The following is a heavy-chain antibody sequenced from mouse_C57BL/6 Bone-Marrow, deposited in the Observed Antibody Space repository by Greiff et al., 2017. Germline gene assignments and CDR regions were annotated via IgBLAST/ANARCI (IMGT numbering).Heavy chain of an antibody. D-gene: IGHD2-5*01. J-gene: IGHJ3*01. CDR3: ASYYSNYVWFAY. Sequence: EVQLVESGPSLVKPSQSLSLTCSVTGYSITSGYYWNWIRQFPGNKLEWMGYISYDGSNNYNPSLKNRISITRDTSKNQFFLKLNSVTTEDTATYYCASYYSNYVWFAYWGQGTLVTVSA. CDR1: GYSITSGYY. V-gene: IGHV3-6*01. CDR2: ISYDGSN.